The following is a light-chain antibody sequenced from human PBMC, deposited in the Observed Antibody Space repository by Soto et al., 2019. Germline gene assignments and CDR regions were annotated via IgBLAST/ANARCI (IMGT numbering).Light chain of an antibody. J-gene: IGLJ1*01. V-gene: IGLV1-44*01. CDR3: AAWDDSLNGYV. CDR2: SNN. Sequence: QSVPTHPPSASGTPGQRVTISCSGSSSNIGSNAVNWYQQLPGTAPKLLIYSNNQRPSGVPDRFSGSKSGTSASLAISGLQSGDEADYYCAAWDDSLNGYVFGTGTKVTVL. CDR1: SSNIGSNA.